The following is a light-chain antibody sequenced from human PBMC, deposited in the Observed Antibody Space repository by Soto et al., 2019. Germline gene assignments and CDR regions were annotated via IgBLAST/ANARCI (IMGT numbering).Light chain of an antibody. CDR3: MQSTQLPPT. CDR2: EVS. Sequence: DVVMTQSPLSLSVTPGQPASISCKSSQSLLHITGETFLFWYLQKPGQSPQLLIYEVSTRVSGVPVRFSGSGSGTDFTLEISRVETDDLGIYYCMQSTQLPPTFGQGTRLGIE. J-gene: IGKJ5*01. V-gene: IGKV2D-29*02. CDR1: QSLLHITGETF.